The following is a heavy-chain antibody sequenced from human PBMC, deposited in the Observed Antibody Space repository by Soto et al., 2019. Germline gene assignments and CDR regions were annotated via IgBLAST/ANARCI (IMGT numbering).Heavy chain of an antibody. J-gene: IGHJ4*02. Sequence: GGSLRLSCAASGFTFSSYAMHWVRQAPGKGLEYVSAISSNGGSTYYANSVKGRFTISRDNSKNTLYLQMGSLRAEDMAVYYCASYFNWNFDYWGQGTLVTVS. CDR2: ISSNGGST. CDR3: ASYFNWNFDY. CDR1: GFTFSSYA. D-gene: IGHD3-9*01. V-gene: IGHV3-64*01.